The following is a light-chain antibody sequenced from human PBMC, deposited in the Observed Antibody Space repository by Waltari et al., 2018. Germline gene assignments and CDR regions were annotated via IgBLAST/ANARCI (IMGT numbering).Light chain of an antibody. CDR1: QSVESW. Sequence: DIQMTQSPSTLSASVGARVTIPCRASQSVESWLAWYQQKPRQAPRLLIQKTSNLQSGVPSRFSGSGSGTEFNLTITGLQPDDFATYYCQQYHTYWTFGQGTKVDIK. CDR2: KTS. J-gene: IGKJ1*01. V-gene: IGKV1-5*03. CDR3: QQYHTYWT.